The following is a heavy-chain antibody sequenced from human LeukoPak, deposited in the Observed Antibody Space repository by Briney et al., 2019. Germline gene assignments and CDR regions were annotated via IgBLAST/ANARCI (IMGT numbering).Heavy chain of an antibody. J-gene: IGHJ6*02. CDR2: ISAYNGNT. CDR1: GYTFTSYG. CDR3: ARELRDYDFWSGKDYYYGMDV. D-gene: IGHD3-3*01. V-gene: IGHV1-18*01. Sequence: ASVKVSCKASGYTFTSYGISWVRQAPGQGLEWMGWISAYNGNTNYAQKLQGRVTMTTGTSTSTAYMELRSLRSDDTAVYYCARELRDYDFWSGKDYYYGMDVWGQGTTVTVSS.